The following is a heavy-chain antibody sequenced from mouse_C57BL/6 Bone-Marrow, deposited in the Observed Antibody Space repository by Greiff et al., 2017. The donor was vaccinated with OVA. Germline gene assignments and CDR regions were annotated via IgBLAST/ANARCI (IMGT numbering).Heavy chain of an antibody. CDR1: GYTFTSYW. CDR3: ARSGKGQLRL. D-gene: IGHD3-2*02. CDR2: IDPSDSYT. J-gene: IGHJ3*01. Sequence: QVQLQQPGAELVMPGASVKLSCKASGYTFTSYWMHWVKQRPGQGLEWIGEIDPSDSYTNYNQKFKGKSTLTVDKSSSTAYMRLSSLASEDSAVCDCARSGKGQLRLWGQGTLVTVSA. V-gene: IGHV1-69*01.